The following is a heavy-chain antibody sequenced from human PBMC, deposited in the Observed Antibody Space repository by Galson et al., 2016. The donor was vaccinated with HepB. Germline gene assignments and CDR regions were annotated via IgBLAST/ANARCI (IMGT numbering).Heavy chain of an antibody. V-gene: IGHV4-31*03. CDR3: ARGRARFGDHAFDI. J-gene: IGHJ3*02. D-gene: IGHD4-17*01. Sequence: TLSLTCIVSGGSISSGGNYWTWIRQHPGKGLEWIGYISSSGSTYYNPSLKSRVTISVDTSKTQFSLKLTSVTAAETAVYYCARGRARFGDHAFDIWGQGTMVTVSS. CDR1: GGSISSGGNY. CDR2: ISSSGST.